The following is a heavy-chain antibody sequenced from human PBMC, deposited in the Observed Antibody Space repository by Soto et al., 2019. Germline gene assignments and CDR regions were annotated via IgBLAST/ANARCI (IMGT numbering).Heavy chain of an antibody. CDR3: ARDQNFFDSSGYYDH. Sequence: QIQLVQSAAEVKKLGASVKVSCKTSGYTFVSYGISWVRQAPGQGLEWMGWISPYNGNTNFAQRFRGRVTLTTDTSTDIVYMDLGSLKSDDTAVYYCARDQNFFDSSGYYDHWGQGTLITVSS. CDR1: GYTFVSYG. D-gene: IGHD3-22*01. CDR2: ISPYNGNT. J-gene: IGHJ5*02. V-gene: IGHV1-18*04.